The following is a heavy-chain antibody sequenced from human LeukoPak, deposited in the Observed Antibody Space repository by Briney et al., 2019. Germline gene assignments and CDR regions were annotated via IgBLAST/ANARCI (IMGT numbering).Heavy chain of an antibody. J-gene: IGHJ4*02. CDR1: GGSINSNY. CDR3: AKDDSSWPFFNY. V-gene: IGHV4-4*07. CDR2: VYSTGST. Sequence: SETLSLTCTVSGGSINSNYWSWIRQPAGKGLEWIGRVYSTGSTNYNPSLKGRVTMSVDTSKKQFSLGLNSVTAADTALYYCAKDDSSWPFFNYWGLGTLVTVSS. D-gene: IGHD6-13*01.